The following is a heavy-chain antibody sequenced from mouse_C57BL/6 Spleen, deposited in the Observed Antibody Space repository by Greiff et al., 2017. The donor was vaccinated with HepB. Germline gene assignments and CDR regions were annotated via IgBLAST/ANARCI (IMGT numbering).Heavy chain of an antibody. V-gene: IGHV14-4*01. CDR2: IDPENGDT. D-gene: IGHD1-1*01. J-gene: IGHJ4*01. CDR1: GFNIKDDY. Sequence: EVKLMESGAELVRPGASVKLSCTASGFNIKDDYMHWVKQRPEQGLEWIGWIDPENGDTEYASKFQGKATITADTSSNTAYLQLSSLTSEDTAVYYCTTDYYGSRGYGMDYWGQGTSVTVSS. CDR3: TTDYYGSRGYGMDY.